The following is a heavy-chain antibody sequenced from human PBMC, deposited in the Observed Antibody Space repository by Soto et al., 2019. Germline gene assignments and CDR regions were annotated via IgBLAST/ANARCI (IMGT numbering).Heavy chain of an antibody. Sequence: SVKVSCKASGGTFSSYAISWVRQAPGQGLEWMGGIIPIFGTANYAQKFQGRVTITADESTSTAYMELSRLRSEDTAVYYCARGRPVGLDFADGYYFDYWGQGTLVTVSS. CDR3: ARGRPVGLDFADGYYFDY. D-gene: IGHD6-19*01. J-gene: IGHJ4*02. CDR2: IIPIFGTA. CDR1: GGTFSSYA. V-gene: IGHV1-69*13.